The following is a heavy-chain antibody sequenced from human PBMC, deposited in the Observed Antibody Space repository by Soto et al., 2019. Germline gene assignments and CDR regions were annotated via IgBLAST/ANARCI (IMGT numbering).Heavy chain of an antibody. CDR2: IYHTGST. V-gene: IGHV4-4*02. J-gene: IGHJ4*02. Sequence: QVQLQESGPGLVKPSGTLSLTCGVFGGSISNSNWWTWVRQPPGKGLEWIGEIYHTGSTNYNSSLMSRVTISLDKPNNQFSLKLSSVTAADTAVYYCAHLPIGGAAIWGQGTLVTVSS. CDR1: GGSISNSNW. D-gene: IGHD1-26*01. CDR3: AHLPIGGAAI.